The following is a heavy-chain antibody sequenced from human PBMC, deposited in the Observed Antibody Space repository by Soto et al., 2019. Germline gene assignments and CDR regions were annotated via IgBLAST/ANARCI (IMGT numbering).Heavy chain of an antibody. CDR1: GFTFRSYG. J-gene: IGHJ4*02. Sequence: PGGSLRLSCAASGFTFRSYGMHWVRQAPGKGLEWVAVIWFDGSNKYYADSVKGRFTISRDNSKNTLYLQMNTLRAEDTAVYYCAKNGGRRYSYGVELDYWGQGTLVTVSS. D-gene: IGHD5-18*01. CDR3: AKNGGRRYSYGVELDY. CDR2: IWFDGSNK. V-gene: IGHV3-33*06.